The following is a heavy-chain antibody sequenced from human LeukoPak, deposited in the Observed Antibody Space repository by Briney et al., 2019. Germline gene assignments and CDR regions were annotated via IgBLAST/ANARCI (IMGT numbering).Heavy chain of an antibody. Sequence: GGSLRLSCAASGFTFSSYGMHWVRQAPGKGLEWVAFIRYDGSNKYYADSVKGRFTISRDNSKNTLYLQMNSLRAEDTAVYYCAKGGSSGYYYLDYWGQGTLVTVSS. V-gene: IGHV3-30*02. J-gene: IGHJ4*02. CDR3: AKGGSSGYYYLDY. CDR2: IRYDGSNK. D-gene: IGHD3-22*01. CDR1: GFTFSSYG.